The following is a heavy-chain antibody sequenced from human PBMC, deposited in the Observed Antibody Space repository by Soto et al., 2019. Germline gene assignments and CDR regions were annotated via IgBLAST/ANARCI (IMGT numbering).Heavy chain of an antibody. CDR1: GIIFNGFG. CDR2: IGVSGSST. V-gene: IGHV3-33*06. D-gene: IGHD3-10*01. CDR3: AKEFGDYRSYYYYYMDV. Sequence: SLRLSCAASGIIFNGFGMHWVRQAPGKGLEWVAVIGVSGSSTYYADSVKGRFTISRDNSKNTLYLQMSSLRAEDTAVYYCAKEFGDYRSYYYYYMDVWGKGTTVTVSS. J-gene: IGHJ6*03.